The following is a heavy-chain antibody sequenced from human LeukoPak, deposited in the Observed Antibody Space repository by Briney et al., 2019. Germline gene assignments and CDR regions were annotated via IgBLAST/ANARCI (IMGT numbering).Heavy chain of an antibody. Sequence: SETLSLTCIVSGGSITSYYWSWIRQPPGKGLEWIGYMYYSGSANYNPSLKSRVTISVDTSKNQFSLKLSSVTAADTAVYYCARLDWGSGGSGSFDYWGQGTLVTVSS. CDR1: GGSITSYY. D-gene: IGHD7-27*01. CDR3: ARLDWGSGGSGSFDY. V-gene: IGHV4-59*08. J-gene: IGHJ4*02. CDR2: MYYSGSA.